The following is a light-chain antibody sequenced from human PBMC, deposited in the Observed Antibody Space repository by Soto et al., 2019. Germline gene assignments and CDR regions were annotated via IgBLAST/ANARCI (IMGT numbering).Light chain of an antibody. CDR3: AAWDDSLSGVV. V-gene: IGLV1-47*02. CDR2: SNN. CDR1: SSDVGGYNY. Sequence: QPVLTQPASVSGSPGQSITISCTGTSSDVGGYNYVSWYQQHPGKAPKLLIYSNNQRPSGVPDRFSGSKSGTSASLAISGLRSEDEADYYCAAWDDSLSGVVFGGGTQLTVL. J-gene: IGLJ2*01.